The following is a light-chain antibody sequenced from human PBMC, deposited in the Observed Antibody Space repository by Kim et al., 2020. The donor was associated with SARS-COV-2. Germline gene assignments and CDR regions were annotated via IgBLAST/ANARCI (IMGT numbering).Light chain of an antibody. CDR2: GVS. CDR1: QSVRNSF. V-gene: IGKV3-15*01. Sequence: EIVLTQSPATLSVSPGERATLSCRASQSVRNSFLAWYQQRPGQAPRLLIFGVSTRATGIPARFSGSGSGTEFTLTISSLQSEDFAVYYCQQYSDWPLTFGGGTKLEI. J-gene: IGKJ4*01. CDR3: QQYSDWPLT.